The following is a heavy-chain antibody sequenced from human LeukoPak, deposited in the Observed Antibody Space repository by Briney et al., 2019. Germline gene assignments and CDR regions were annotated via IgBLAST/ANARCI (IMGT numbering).Heavy chain of an antibody. CDR1: GFTFSTFG. V-gene: IGHV3-30*18. J-gene: IGHJ5*01. Sequence: GGSLRLSCAASGFTFSTFGMHWVRQAPGKGLEWVAFISYDGSYQYYADSMKGRFSISRDNSKSTLYLQVSSLRAEDTAVYHCAKDRSRSGDYGDSWGHGTLVTVSS. D-gene: IGHD3-22*01. CDR3: AKDRSRSGDYGDS. CDR2: ISYDGSYQ.